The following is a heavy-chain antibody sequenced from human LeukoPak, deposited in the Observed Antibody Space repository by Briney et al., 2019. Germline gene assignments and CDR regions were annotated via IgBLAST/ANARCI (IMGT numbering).Heavy chain of an antibody. D-gene: IGHD1-26*01. CDR3: ARDRDSGSSLDY. J-gene: IGHJ4*02. CDR1: GFTFSSYS. Sequence: GGSLRLSCAASGFTFSSYSMNWVRQAPGKGLEWVSSISSSGSYIYYADSVKGRFTISRDNAKNSLYLQMNSLRAEDTAVYYCARDRDSGSSLDYWGQGTLVTVSS. V-gene: IGHV3-21*01. CDR2: ISSSGSYI.